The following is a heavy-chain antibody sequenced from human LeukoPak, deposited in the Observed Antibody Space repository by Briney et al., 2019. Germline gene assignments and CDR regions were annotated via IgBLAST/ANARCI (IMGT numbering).Heavy chain of an antibody. Sequence: SETLSLTXAVYGGSFRGYYWSWIRQPPGKGLEWIGEINHSGSTNYNPSLKSRVTISVDTSKNQFSLKLSSVTAADTAVYYCARDTAMAVDYWGQGTLVTVSS. D-gene: IGHD5-18*01. CDR1: GGSFRGYY. CDR3: ARDTAMAVDY. CDR2: INHSGST. J-gene: IGHJ4*02. V-gene: IGHV4-34*01.